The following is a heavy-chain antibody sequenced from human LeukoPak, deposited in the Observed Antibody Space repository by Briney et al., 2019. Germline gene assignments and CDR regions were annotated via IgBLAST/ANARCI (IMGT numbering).Heavy chain of an antibody. CDR1: GYTFTGYY. J-gene: IGHJ4*02. Sequence: ASVKVSCKASGYTFTGYYMHWVRQAPGQGLEWMGLIIPNSGGTNYAQKFQDRVSMTRDTSISTAYMQLSRLRSDDTAVYYCARSPHILTGENFDFWGQGTLLTVSS. V-gene: IGHV1-2*02. CDR3: ARSPHILTGENFDF. CDR2: IIPNSGGT. D-gene: IGHD3-9*01.